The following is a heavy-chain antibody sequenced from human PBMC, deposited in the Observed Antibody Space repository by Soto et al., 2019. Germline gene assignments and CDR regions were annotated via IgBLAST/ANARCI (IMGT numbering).Heavy chain of an antibody. J-gene: IGHJ4*02. V-gene: IGHV4-30-2*01. CDR3: ARAVEYYYGSGSYKFDY. CDR2: IYHSGST. Sequence: SETLSLTCAVSGGSISSGGYSWSWIRQPPGKGLEWIGYIYHSGSTYYNPSLKSRVTISVDRSKNQFSLKLSSVTAADTAVYYCARAVEYYYGSGSYKFDYWGQGTLVTVSS. CDR1: GGSISSGGYS. D-gene: IGHD3-10*01.